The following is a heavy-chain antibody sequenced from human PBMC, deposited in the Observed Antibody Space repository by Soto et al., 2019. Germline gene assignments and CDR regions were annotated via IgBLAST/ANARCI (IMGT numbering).Heavy chain of an antibody. CDR2: ISSSGSTI. CDR1: GFTFSLYE. CDR3: ARDGYGDPYYYYAMDV. Sequence: ESGGGLVQPGGSLRLSCAASGFTFSLYEMSWVRQAPGKGLEWISYISSSGSTIYYADSVKGRFTISRDNAKNSLFLQMNSLRAEDTAVYYCARDGYGDPYYYYAMDVWGQGTTVTVSS. V-gene: IGHV3-48*03. J-gene: IGHJ6*02. D-gene: IGHD4-17*01.